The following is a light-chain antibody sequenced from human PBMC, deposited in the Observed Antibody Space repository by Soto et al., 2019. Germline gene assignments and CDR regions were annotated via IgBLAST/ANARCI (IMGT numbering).Light chain of an antibody. V-gene: IGLV2-8*01. CDR2: EVS. Sequence: QSVLTQPPSASGSPGQSVTISCTGTSSDVGGYNYVSWYQQHPGKVPKLMIYEVSKRPSGVPDRFSGSKSGNTASLTVSGLQAEDEADYYCNSYAGSNILVFGGGTKLTVL. CDR3: NSYAGSNILV. J-gene: IGLJ2*01. CDR1: SSDVGGYNY.